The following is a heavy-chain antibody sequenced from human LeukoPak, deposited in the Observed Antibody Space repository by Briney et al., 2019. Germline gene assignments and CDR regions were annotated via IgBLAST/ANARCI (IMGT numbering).Heavy chain of an antibody. CDR1: GFTFSSYA. V-gene: IGHV3-23*01. CDR2: ISGSGGST. J-gene: IGHJ5*02. D-gene: IGHD5-12*01. Sequence: GGSLRLSCAASGFTFSSYAMSSGRQAPGKGLEWVSAISGSGGSTYYADSVKGRFTISRDNSKNTLYLQMNSLRAEDTAVYYCAKDRGYSGKGAWFDPWGQGTLVSVSS. CDR3: AKDRGYSGKGAWFDP.